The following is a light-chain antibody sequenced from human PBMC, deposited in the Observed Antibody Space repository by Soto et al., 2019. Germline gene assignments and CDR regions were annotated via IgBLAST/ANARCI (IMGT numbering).Light chain of an antibody. Sequence: EIQMKQTPSTRSASVGDRVTIICRASQTISSWLAGYQQKGGQAPNLLISKASILASGVPSRFSRSGSGTEFNLTISSLQPEDFANYYCQQYNSFIWTFGQGTKV. CDR2: KAS. CDR3: QQYNSFIWT. V-gene: IGKV1-5*03. J-gene: IGKJ1*01. CDR1: QTISSW.